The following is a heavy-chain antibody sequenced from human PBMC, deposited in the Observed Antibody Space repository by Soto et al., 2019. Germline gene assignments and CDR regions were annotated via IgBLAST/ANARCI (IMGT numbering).Heavy chain of an antibody. CDR1: GGTFSSYA. CDR2: IIPIFGTA. J-gene: IGHJ5*02. Sequence: ASVKVSCKASGGTFSSYAISWVRQAPGQGLEWMGGIIPIFGTANYAQKFQGRVTITADESTSTAYMELSSLRSEDTAVYYCARDLTCRGQLVPKDANPPRCDNWFDPWGQGT. V-gene: IGHV1-69*13. D-gene: IGHD6-6*01. CDR3: ARDLTCRGQLVPKDANPPRCDNWFDP.